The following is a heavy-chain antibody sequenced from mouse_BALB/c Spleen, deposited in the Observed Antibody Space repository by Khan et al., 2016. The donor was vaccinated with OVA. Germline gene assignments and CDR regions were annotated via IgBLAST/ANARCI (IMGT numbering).Heavy chain of an antibody. CDR1: GNTSPGNW. Sequence: QVQLQQPGAELVKAGAPWKSSGKAPGNTSPGNWIHGLKRSLGQGLEWFAETNPTNVLPNYNEKFKSKATLTVDKSSSTADMLLSGPTFEDSAVYYCARIKKIVATYFDYWGQGTTLTVSS. J-gene: IGHJ2*01. CDR3: ARIKKIVATYFDY. V-gene: IGHV1S81*02. CDR2: TNPTNVLP. D-gene: IGHD1-1*01.